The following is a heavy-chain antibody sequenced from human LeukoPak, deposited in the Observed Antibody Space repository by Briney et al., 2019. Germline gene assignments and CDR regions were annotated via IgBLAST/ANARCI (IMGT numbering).Heavy chain of an antibody. J-gene: IGHJ4*01. V-gene: IGHV3-74*01. CDR2: INTHGNTA. D-gene: IGHD5-24*01. CDR3: VRDNAYTFDY. CDR1: GFKFNSYW. Sequence: GGSLRLSCAVSGFKFNSYWMNWVRHVPGKGLVWVAHINTHGNTANYADSVKGRFTISRDNAKSTLYLQMNSLRAEDTAIYYCVRDNAYTFDYWGHGTLVTVSS.